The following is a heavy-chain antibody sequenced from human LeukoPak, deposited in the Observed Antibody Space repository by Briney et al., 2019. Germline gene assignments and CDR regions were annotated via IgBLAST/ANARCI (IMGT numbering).Heavy chain of an antibody. CDR1: GDSISSSSYY. J-gene: IGHJ4*02. Sequence: SETLSLTCTVSGDSISSSSYYWGWIRQPPGKGLEWIGTVHYSGITYYNPSLKSRVTMSLDTSKNQFSLKLNSVTAADTAAYYCARDGRLGTAMVYRVFDYWGQGTLVSVSS. CDR3: ARDGRLGTAMVYRVFDY. D-gene: IGHD5-18*01. CDR2: VHYSGIT. V-gene: IGHV4-39*07.